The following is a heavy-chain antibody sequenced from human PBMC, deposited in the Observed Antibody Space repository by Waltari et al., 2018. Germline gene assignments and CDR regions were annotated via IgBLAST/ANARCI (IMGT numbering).Heavy chain of an antibody. D-gene: IGHD4-17*01. Sequence: AVKGRFTISRDNAKNSLYLQMNNLRAEDTAVYYCAPTAVTYDYWGQGILVTVSS. V-gene: IGHV3-21*01. J-gene: IGHJ4*02. CDR3: APTAVTYDY.